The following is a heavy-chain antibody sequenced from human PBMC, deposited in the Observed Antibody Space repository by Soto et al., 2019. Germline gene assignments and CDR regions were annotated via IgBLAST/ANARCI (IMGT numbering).Heavy chain of an antibody. V-gene: IGHV1-3*01. CDR3: ARDRSSGGYYWFDP. J-gene: IGHJ5*02. CDR2: INAGNGNT. D-gene: IGHD1-26*01. CDR1: GYTFTSYA. Sequence: ASVKVSCKASGYTFTSYAMHWVRQAPGQRLEWMGWINAGNGNTKYSQKFQGRVTITRDTSASTAYMELSSLRSEDTAVYYGARDRSSGGYYWFDPWGQGTLVTVSS.